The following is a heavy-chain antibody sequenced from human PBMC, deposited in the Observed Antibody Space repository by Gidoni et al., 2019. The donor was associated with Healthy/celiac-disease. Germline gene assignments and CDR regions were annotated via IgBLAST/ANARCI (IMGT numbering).Heavy chain of an antibody. CDR3: ARASRIAVAGFGSYGMDV. Sequence: QVQLVQSGAEVKKPGASVKVSCTASGYTFTSYGISWVRQAPGQGLEWMGWISAYNGNTNYAQKLQGRVTMTTDTSTSTAYMELRSLRSDDTAVYYCARASRIAVAGFGSYGMDVWGQGTTVTVSS. CDR1: GYTFTSYG. D-gene: IGHD6-19*01. J-gene: IGHJ6*02. V-gene: IGHV1-18*01. CDR2: ISAYNGNT.